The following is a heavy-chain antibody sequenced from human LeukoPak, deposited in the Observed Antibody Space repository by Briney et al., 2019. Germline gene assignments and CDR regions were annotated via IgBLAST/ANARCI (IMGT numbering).Heavy chain of an antibody. V-gene: IGHV1-2*02. Sequence: ASVKVSCKASGYTFTSYAMNWVRQAPGQGLEWMGWINPNSGGTNYAQKFQGRVTMTRDTSISTAYMELSRLRSDDTAVYYCARSGVTMVRGVTQPLGYWGQGTLVTVSS. CDR3: ARSGVTMVRGVTQPLGY. CDR1: GYTFTSYA. J-gene: IGHJ4*02. D-gene: IGHD3-10*01. CDR2: INPNSGGT.